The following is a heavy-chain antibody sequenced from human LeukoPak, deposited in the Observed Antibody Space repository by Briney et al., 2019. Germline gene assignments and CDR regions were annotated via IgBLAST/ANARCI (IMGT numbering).Heavy chain of an antibody. CDR1: GISVSSNY. V-gene: IGHV3-66*01. Sequence: GGSLRLSCAASGISVSSNYMSWVRQAPGKGLQWVSVIYVDGSTYYADSVKGRITISRDNSRNTLYLQMNSLRAEDTAVYYCARDLATRQRTGFYDSWGQGALVTVSS. CDR2: IYVDGST. D-gene: IGHD3-3*02. J-gene: IGHJ4*02. CDR3: ARDLATRQRTGFYDS.